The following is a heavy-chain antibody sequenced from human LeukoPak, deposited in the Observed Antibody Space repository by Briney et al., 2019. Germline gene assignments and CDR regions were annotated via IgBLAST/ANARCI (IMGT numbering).Heavy chain of an antibody. J-gene: IGHJ5*02. CDR1: GGSISSYY. Sequence: PSETLSLTCTVSGGSISSYYWSWIRQPPGKGLEWIGHIYYSGSTNYNPSLKSRVTISVDTSKNQFSLKLSSVTAADTAVYYCARQSNYYDSSGPLGWFDPWGQGTLVTVSS. D-gene: IGHD3-22*01. V-gene: IGHV4-59*01. CDR2: IYYSGST. CDR3: ARQSNYYDSSGPLGWFDP.